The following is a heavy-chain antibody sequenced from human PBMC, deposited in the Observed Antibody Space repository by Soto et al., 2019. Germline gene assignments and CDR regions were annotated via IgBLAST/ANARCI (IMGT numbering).Heavy chain of an antibody. D-gene: IGHD5-12*01. Sequence: QVHLVQSGADEKKPGASLKVSCQTSGYTFTQYAIHWLRQAPGHGLEWMGWITGGSGDTVYSPKFQGRVTITRDASATTTYMELSGLRTEDTALYDCARDLAYDPDCYFDYWGQGTLVTVSS. V-gene: IGHV1-3*05. CDR2: ITGGSGDT. CDR3: ARDLAYDPDCYFDY. CDR1: GYTFTQYA. J-gene: IGHJ4*02.